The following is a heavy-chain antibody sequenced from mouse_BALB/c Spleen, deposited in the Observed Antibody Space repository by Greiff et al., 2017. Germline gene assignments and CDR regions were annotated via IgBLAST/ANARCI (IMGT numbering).Heavy chain of an antibody. D-gene: IGHD2-14*01. CDR1: GYTFSSYW. V-gene: IGHV1-9*01. J-gene: IGHJ2*01. Sequence: VMLVESGAELMKPGASVKISCKATGYTFSSYWIEWVKQRPGHGLEWIGEILPGSGSTNYNEKFKGKATFTADTSSNTAYMQLSSLTSEDSAVYYCARAYRYDGYYFDYWGQGTTLTVSS. CDR3: ARAYRYDGYYFDY. CDR2: ILPGSGST.